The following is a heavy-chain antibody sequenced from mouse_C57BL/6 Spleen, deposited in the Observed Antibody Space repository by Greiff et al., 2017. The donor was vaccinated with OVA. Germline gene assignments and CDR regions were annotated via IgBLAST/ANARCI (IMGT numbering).Heavy chain of an antibody. Sequence: VKVVESGAELARPGASVKLSCKASGYTFTSYGISWVKQRTGQGLEWIGEIYPRSGNTYYNEKFKGKATLTADKSSSTAYMELRSLTSEDSAVYFCARRGDYGDGDGRFHFDYWGQGTTLTVSS. CDR2: IYPRSGNT. CDR3: ARRGDYGDGDGRFHFDY. D-gene: IGHD2-4*01. CDR1: GYTFTSYG. V-gene: IGHV1-81*01. J-gene: IGHJ2*01.